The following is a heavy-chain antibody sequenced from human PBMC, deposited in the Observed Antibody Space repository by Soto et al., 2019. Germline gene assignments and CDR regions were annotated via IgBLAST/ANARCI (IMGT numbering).Heavy chain of an antibody. D-gene: IGHD3-22*01. CDR1: GFTFSNHD. V-gene: IGHV3-23*01. CDR2: ISGSGGRT. CDR3: AKVISSASSFDY. J-gene: IGHJ4*02. Sequence: PGGSLRLYCAASGFTFSNHDMSWVRQAPGKGLEWVSAISGSGGRTHYADSVKGRFTISRDNSKNILSLQMNCLRVEDTAVYHGAKVISSASSFDYWGQGTIVTVSS.